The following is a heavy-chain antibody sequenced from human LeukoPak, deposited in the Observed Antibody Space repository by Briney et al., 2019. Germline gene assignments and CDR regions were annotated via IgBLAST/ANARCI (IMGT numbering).Heavy chain of an antibody. Sequence: GGSLRLSCAASGFTFSSYAMSWVRQAPGKGLEWVSAISGSGGSTYYADSVKGRFTISRDNSKNTLYLQMNSLRAEDTAVYYRAKEYSSGWYGPSVDYWGQGTLVTVSS. CDR1: GFTFSSYA. CDR2: ISGSGGST. J-gene: IGHJ4*02. D-gene: IGHD6-19*01. V-gene: IGHV3-23*01. CDR3: AKEYSSGWYGPSVDY.